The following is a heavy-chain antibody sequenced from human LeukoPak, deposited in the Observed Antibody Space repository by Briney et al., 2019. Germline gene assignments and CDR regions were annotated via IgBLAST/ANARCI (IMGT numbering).Heavy chain of an antibody. CDR1: GFAFSTAW. D-gene: IGHD3-3*01. Sequence: GGSLRLSCAASGFAFSTAWMNWVRQAPGKGLEWVSAISGSGGSTYYADSVKGRFTISRDNSKNTLYLQMNSLRAEDTAVYYCAKDQASGYPLYYFDYWGQGTLVTVSS. J-gene: IGHJ4*02. V-gene: IGHV3-23*01. CDR2: ISGSGGST. CDR3: AKDQASGYPLYYFDY.